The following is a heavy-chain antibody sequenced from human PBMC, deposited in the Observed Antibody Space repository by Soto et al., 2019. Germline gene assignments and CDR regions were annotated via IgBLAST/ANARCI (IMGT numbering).Heavy chain of an antibody. Sequence: SETLSLTCTVSGGSISSYYWSWIRQPPGKGLEWIGYIYYSGSTNYNPSLKSRVTISVDTSKNQFSLKLSSVTAADTAVYYCANTPAHYYDSSGYYRYWGQGTLVTVS. D-gene: IGHD3-22*01. CDR3: ANTPAHYYDSSGYYRY. CDR1: GGSISSYY. J-gene: IGHJ4*02. V-gene: IGHV4-59*01. CDR2: IYYSGST.